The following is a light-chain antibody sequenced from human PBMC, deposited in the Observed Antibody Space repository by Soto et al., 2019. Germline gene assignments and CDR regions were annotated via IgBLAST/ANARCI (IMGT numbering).Light chain of an antibody. J-gene: IGLJ2*01. CDR2: SSN. CDR1: SSNIGSNS. Sequence: QSVLTQPPSASGTPGQRVTVSCSGSSSNIGSNSVNWYQQLPGTAPKLLIYSSNQRPSRAPDRLSGSKSGTSASLAISGLQSEDEADYYCAAWDDSLNGVVFGGGTKLTVL. V-gene: IGLV1-44*01. CDR3: AAWDDSLNGVV.